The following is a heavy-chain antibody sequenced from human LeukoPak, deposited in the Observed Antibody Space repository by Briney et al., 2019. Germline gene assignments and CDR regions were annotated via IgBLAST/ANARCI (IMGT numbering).Heavy chain of an antibody. CDR3: AKGKGGYYYYGMDV. V-gene: IGHV3-9*01. J-gene: IGHJ6*02. CDR2: ISWNSGTI. CDR1: GLRFDDYA. Sequence: GGSLRLSCVASGLRFDDYAMNWVRQAPGEGPEWVSSISWNSGTIGYGDSVKGRFTISRDNAKNSLYLQMNSLRAEDTALYYCAKGKGGYYYYGMDVWGQGTTVTVSS.